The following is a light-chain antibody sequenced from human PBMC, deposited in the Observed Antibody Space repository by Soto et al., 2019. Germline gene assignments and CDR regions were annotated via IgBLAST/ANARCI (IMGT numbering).Light chain of an antibody. CDR2: WAS. J-gene: IGKJ2*01. V-gene: IGKV4-1*01. CDR3: QQYYITPPFT. Sequence: DIVMTQSPDSLAVSLGERATINCKSSQSVLYSSNNKNYLAWYQQKSGQPPKLLIYWASTRESGVPDRFSGSGSGTDFTLTISSLQAEDVAVYYCQQYYITPPFTFGQGTKLEIK. CDR1: QSVLYSSNNKNY.